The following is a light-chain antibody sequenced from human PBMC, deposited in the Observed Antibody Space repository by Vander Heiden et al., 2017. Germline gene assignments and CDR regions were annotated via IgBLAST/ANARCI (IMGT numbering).Light chain of an antibody. V-gene: IGKV3-11*01. J-gene: IGKJ3*01. CDR2: DAS. CDR3: QQRSDWLFT. Sequence: EIVLTQSPATLSLSPGERATLSCRASQSVSSYLAWYQQKPGQAPRLLIYDASNRATGIPARFSGSGSGTDFTLTISSLDPEDFAVYYCQQRSDWLFTFGHGTKVDIK. CDR1: QSVSSY.